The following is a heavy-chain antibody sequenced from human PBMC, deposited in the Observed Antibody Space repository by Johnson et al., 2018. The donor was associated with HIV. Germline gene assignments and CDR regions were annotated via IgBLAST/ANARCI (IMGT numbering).Heavy chain of an antibody. J-gene: IGHJ3*02. CDR2: ISSSGSTI. D-gene: IGHD2-8*02. V-gene: IGHV3-11*04. Sequence: QVQLVESGGGLVQPGGSLRLSCAASGFTFSDYYMRWIRQAPGKGLEWVSYISSSGSTIYYADSVTGRFHISRDKSKNTLYLQMNSLRAEDTAGYYCARDNEDIGLVGAFDIWGQGTMVTVSS. CDR1: GFTFSDYY. CDR3: ARDNEDIGLVGAFDI.